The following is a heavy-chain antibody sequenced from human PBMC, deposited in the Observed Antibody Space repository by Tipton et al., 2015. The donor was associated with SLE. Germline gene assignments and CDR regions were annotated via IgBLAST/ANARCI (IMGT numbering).Heavy chain of an antibody. CDR2: ISSSSSYI. V-gene: IGHV3-21*01. J-gene: IGHJ4*02. Sequence: SLRLSCAASGFTFSSYSMNWVRQAPGKGLEWVSSISSSSSYIYYADSVKGRFTISRDNAKNSLYLQMNSLRAEDTAVYYCARDLFGSSHRGGGYWGQGTLVTVSS. CDR1: GFTFSSYS. CDR3: ARDLFGSSHRGGGY. D-gene: IGHD1-26*01.